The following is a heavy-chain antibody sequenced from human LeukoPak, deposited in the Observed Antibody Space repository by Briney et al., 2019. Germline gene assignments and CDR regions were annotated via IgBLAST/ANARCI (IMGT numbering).Heavy chain of an antibody. J-gene: IGHJ4*02. CDR1: GYSISSGYY. Sequence: SETLSLTCTVSGYSISSGYYWGWIRQPPGKGLEWIGSIYHSGSTYYNPSLKSRVTISVDTSKNQFSLKLSSVTAADTAVYYCARGGSAYGYYPFALDYWGQGTLVTVSS. CDR3: ARGGSAYGYYPFALDY. V-gene: IGHV4-38-2*02. D-gene: IGHD3-22*01. CDR2: IYHSGST.